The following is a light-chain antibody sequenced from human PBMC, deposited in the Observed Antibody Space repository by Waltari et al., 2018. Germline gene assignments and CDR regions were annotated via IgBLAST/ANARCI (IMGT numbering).Light chain of an antibody. CDR3: GTWDSSLSGAV. CDR1: RPHLGTNY. V-gene: IGLV1-51*02. Sequence: QSVLTQPPSVSAAPGQRVTIPCSGGRPHLGTNYVSWYRQFPGTAPKLLIYEDSERPSGIPGRFSGSKSGTSATLDITGLQAGDEADYYCGTWDSSLSGAVFGGGTHLTVL. CDR2: EDS. J-gene: IGLJ7*01.